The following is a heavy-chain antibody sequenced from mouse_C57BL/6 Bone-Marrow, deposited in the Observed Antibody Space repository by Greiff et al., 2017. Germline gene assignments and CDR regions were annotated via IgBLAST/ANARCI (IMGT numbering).Heavy chain of an antibody. CDR2: IDPSDSYS. CDR3: VSSYYYGSSYWFAY. V-gene: IGHV1-69*01. Sequence: VQLQQPGAELVMPGASVKLSCKASGYTFTSYWMHWVKQTPGQGLEWIGEIDPSDSYSNYDQKFKGKSTLTVAKSSSTAYMQLSSLTSEDSAVYYCVSSYYYGSSYWFAYWGQGTLVTVSA. D-gene: IGHD1-1*01. CDR1: GYTFTSYW. J-gene: IGHJ3*01.